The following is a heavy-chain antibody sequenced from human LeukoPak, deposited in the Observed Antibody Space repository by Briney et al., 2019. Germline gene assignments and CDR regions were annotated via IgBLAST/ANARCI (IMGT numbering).Heavy chain of an antibody. D-gene: IGHD4-17*01. CDR3: ARDLHPTVTLPYYYYHRMDV. CDR2: ISYDGSNK. CDR1: GFTFSSYA. V-gene: IGHV3-30-3*01. Sequence: PGGSLRLSCAASGFTFSSYAMHWVRQAPGKGLEWVAVISYDGSNKYCADSVKGRFTISRDNSKNTLYLQMNSLRAEDTAVYYCARDLHPTVTLPYYYYHRMDVWGQGTTVTVSS. J-gene: IGHJ6*02.